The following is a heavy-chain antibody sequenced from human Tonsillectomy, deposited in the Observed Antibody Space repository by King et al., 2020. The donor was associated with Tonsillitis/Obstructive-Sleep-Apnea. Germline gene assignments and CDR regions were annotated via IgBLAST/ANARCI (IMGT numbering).Heavy chain of an antibody. J-gene: IGHJ4*02. CDR2: IIPIFGTA. Sequence: VQLVESGAEVKKPGSSVKVSCKASGGTFSSYTISWVRQAPGQGLECVGGIIPIFGTANYAQKFQGRVTITADESTSTAYMELSSLRSEDTAVYYCARGGLLSYYFDYWGQGTLVTVSS. CDR3: ARGGLLSYYFDY. CDR1: GGTFSSYT. V-gene: IGHV1-69*01. D-gene: IGHD2-21*01.